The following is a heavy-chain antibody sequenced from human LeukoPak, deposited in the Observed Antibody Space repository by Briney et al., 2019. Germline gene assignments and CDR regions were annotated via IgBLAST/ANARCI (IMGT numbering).Heavy chain of an antibody. CDR3: TRGHGSGYQDY. Sequence: ASVKVSSKASGYTFTSYYIHWVRQAPGQGLEWMGIINPSGGSTSYTQKLQDRVTLTRDTSTSTVYMELSSLRTEDTAIYYCTRGHGSGYQDYWGQGTLVTVSS. V-gene: IGHV1-46*01. CDR2: INPSGGST. CDR1: GYTFTSYY. J-gene: IGHJ4*02. D-gene: IGHD3-22*01.